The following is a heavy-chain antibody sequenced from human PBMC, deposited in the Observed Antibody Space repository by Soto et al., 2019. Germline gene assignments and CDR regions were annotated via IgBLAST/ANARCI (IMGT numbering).Heavy chain of an antibody. CDR3: ARRQYYYYYGMDV. CDR1: GGTFSSYA. V-gene: IGHV1-69*13. J-gene: IGHJ6*02. Sequence: SVKVSCKASGGTFSSYAISWVRQAPGQGLEWMGGITPIFGTANYAQKFQGRVTITADESTSTAYMELSSLRSEDTAVYYCARRQYYYYYGMDVWGQGXTVTVYS. CDR2: ITPIFGTA.